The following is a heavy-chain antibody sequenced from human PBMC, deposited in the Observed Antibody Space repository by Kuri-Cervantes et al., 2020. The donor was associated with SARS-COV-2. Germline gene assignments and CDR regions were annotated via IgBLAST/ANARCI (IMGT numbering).Heavy chain of an antibody. CDR2: IYPGDSDT. CDR3: ARRAYGEQVDYYYMDV. D-gene: IGHD4-17*01. J-gene: IGHJ6*03. CDR1: GYSFTNYW. V-gene: IGHV5-51*01. Sequence: GGSLRLPCKGSGYSFTNYWIAWVRQMPGKGLEWMGIIYPGDSDTKYSPSFQGQVTISADKSISTAFLQWSSLKASDTAMYYCARRAYGEQVDYYYMDVWGKGTTVTVSS.